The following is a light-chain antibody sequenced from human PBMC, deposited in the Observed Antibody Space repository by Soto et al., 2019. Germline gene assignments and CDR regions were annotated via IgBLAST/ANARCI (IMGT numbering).Light chain of an antibody. CDR2: AAS. Sequence: DIQMTQSPSSLSASVGDRVTITCRASQSISSYLNWYQQKPGKAPKLLIYAASSLQSGVPSRFSGSGSGTDFTLTISSLQPEDFATYYRQHSYSTRWTFGQGTKVEIK. V-gene: IGKV1-39*01. CDR1: QSISSY. J-gene: IGKJ1*01. CDR3: QHSYSTRWT.